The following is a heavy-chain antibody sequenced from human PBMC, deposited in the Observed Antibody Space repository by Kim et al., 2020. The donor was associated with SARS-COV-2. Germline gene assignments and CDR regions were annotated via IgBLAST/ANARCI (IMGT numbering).Heavy chain of an antibody. J-gene: IGHJ2*01. D-gene: IGHD6-19*01. Sequence: VKGRFTISRENAKNSMYLQMNSLRAGDTAVYYCARVAYSSGWYRTYWYFDLWGRGTLVTVSS. CDR3: ARVAYSSGWYRTYWYFDL. V-gene: IGHV3-13*01.